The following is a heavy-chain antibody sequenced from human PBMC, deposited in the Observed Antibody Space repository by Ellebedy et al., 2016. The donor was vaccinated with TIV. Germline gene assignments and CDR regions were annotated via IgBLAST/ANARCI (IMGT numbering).Heavy chain of an antibody. CDR2: SNPDGSLT. CDR1: GFTFSSYW. CDR3: ATNRRVGSIDY. Sequence: GESLKISCAASGFTFSSYWMHWVRQAPGKGLEWVSRSNPDGSLTNYADSVRGRLTMSRDNAKNTAYLQMNSLRAEDTAVYYCATNRRVGSIDYWGQGTLVTVSS. J-gene: IGHJ4*02. D-gene: IGHD1-26*01. V-gene: IGHV3-74*01.